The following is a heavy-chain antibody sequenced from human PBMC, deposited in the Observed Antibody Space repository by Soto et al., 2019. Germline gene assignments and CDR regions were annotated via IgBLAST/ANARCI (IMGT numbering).Heavy chain of an antibody. CDR1: DFSFKSYT. Sequence: EVQLVGSGGGLVQPGGSLRLSCAASDFSFKSYTMSWVRQAPGKALEWVSFISAAGITIYYADSVRGRFTISRDNAKNSLYLQMNSLTDEDTAIYYCARGFGLSYGLDFFDFWGQGTLITVSS. CDR2: ISAAGITI. CDR3: ARGFGLSYGLDFFDF. V-gene: IGHV3-48*02. D-gene: IGHD3-3*01. J-gene: IGHJ4*02.